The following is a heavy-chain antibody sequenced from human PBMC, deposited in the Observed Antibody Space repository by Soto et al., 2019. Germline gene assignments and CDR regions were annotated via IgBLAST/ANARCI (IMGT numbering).Heavy chain of an antibody. J-gene: IGHJ6*02. CDR2: ISVFNGDT. CDR1: GYTSSSYG. Sequence: ASVKVSCKAIGYTSSSYGINWVRQAPGQGLEWMGWISVFNGDTKYAQKFQGRVAITKDPGTSTAHMELRSLRSDDAAVYFCATKDDHKDDQPYYCGMDVWGQGTTVTVSS. CDR3: ATKDDHKDDQPYYCGMDV. D-gene: IGHD3-16*01. V-gene: IGHV1-18*01.